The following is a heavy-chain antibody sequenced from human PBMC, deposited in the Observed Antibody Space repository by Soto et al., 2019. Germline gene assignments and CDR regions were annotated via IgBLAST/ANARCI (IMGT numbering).Heavy chain of an antibody. CDR2: IYPGASDL. J-gene: IGHJ4*02. Sequence: GESLKISCQASGYTFIHLWVAWERQVPGKGLEWMGVIYPGASDLRYSPSFAGHDTISADKSTTTAYLQWSSLQAADTALYYFARQGTSRGSDYAAFDCWGPGTLGTVSS. V-gene: IGHV5-51*01. D-gene: IGHD3-10*01. CDR3: ARQGTSRGSDYAAFDC. CDR1: GYTFIHLW.